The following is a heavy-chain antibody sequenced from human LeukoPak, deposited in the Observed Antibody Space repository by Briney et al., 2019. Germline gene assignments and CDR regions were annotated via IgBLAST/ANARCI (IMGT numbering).Heavy chain of an antibody. Sequence: PGGSLRLSCAASGFTFSSYEMNWVRQAPGKGLEWVSYISTGGDTIFYADSVRGRFTISRDNAKNSLYLQMSSLRADDTAVYYCARETIISAPGPNWLDPWAREPWSPSPQ. CDR1: GFTFSSYE. V-gene: IGHV3-48*03. D-gene: IGHD6-13*01. J-gene: IGHJ5*02. CDR3: ARETIISAPGPNWLDP. CDR2: ISTGGDTI.